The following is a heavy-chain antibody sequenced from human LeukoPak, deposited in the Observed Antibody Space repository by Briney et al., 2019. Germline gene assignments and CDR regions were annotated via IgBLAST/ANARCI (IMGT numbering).Heavy chain of an antibody. D-gene: IGHD4-11*01. J-gene: IGHJ4*02. Sequence: GGSLRLSCAASGFIFNHHAMHWVRQARGKALEWVAIIWSDKSNRFYADSVRGRFTISRDDSRKTVYLQMERMAAEDTAIYYCAKDAQRGFDYSNSLENWGQGALVTVAS. CDR1: GFIFNHHA. CDR3: AKDAQRGFDYSNSLEN. CDR2: IWSDKSNR. V-gene: IGHV3-33*06.